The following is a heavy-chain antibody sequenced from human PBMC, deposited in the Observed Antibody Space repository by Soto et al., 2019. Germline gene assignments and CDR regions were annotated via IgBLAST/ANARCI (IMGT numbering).Heavy chain of an antibody. Sequence: SQTLSLTCAISGDSVSSNSAAWNWIRQSPSRGLEWLGRTYYRSKWYNDYAVSVKSRITINPDTSKNQFSLQLNSVTPEDTAVYYCARSGGELSLYPHTYYYYGMDVWGQGTTVTVSS. V-gene: IGHV6-1*01. D-gene: IGHD3-16*02. J-gene: IGHJ6*02. CDR2: TYYRSKWYN. CDR3: ARSGGELSLYPHTYYYYGMDV. CDR1: GDSVSSNSAA.